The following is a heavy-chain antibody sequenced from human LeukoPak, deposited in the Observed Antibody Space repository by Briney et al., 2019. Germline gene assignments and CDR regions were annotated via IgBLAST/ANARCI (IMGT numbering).Heavy chain of an antibody. CDR3: ARVGSKHIVVVTTLWADYYGMDV. V-gene: IGHV3-7*01. D-gene: IGHD2-21*02. J-gene: IGHJ6*02. CDR1: GFTFSSYW. Sequence: GGSLRLSCAASGFTFSSYWMSWVRQAPGKGLEWVANIKQDGSEKYYVDSVKGRFTISRDNAKNSLYLQMNSLRAEDTAVYYCARVGSKHIVVVTTLWADYYGMDVWGQGTTVTVSS. CDR2: IKQDGSEK.